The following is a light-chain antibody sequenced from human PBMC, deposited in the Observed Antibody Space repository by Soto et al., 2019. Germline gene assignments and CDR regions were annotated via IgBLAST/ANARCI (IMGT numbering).Light chain of an antibody. J-gene: IGLJ2*01. CDR3: CSYAGSVV. CDR2: EVS. V-gene: IGLV2-23*02. Sequence: HSALTQPASVSGSPGQSITISCTGTSSDVGSYNLVSWYQQHPGKAPKLMIYEVSKRPSGVSNRFSGSKSGNTASLTISGHQAEDEADYYCCSYAGSVVFGERTKLTVL. CDR1: SSDVGSYNL.